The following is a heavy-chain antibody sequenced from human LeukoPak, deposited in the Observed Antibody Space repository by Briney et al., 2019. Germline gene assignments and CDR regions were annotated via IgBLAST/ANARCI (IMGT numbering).Heavy chain of an antibody. J-gene: IGHJ4*02. V-gene: IGHV3-7*04. CDR2: IKEDGSEK. CDR1: GFTFSSYW. Sequence: GGSQRLSCAASGFTFSSYWMSWVRQAPGKGLEWVANIKEDGSEKYYVDSVKGRFTISRDNAKNSLYLQMNSLGAEDTAFYYCARDAYSGYDSYYFDYWGQGTLVTVSS. D-gene: IGHD5-12*01. CDR3: ARDAYSGYDSYYFDY.